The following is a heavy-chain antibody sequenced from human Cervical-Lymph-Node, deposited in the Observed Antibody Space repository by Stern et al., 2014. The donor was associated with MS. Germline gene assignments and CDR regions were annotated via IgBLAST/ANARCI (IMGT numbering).Heavy chain of an antibody. CDR1: GFSLSADLVG. Sequence: QVTLKESGPTLVKPTQTLTLTCTFSGFSLSADLVGVAWIRQPPGRALEGLGLNYWDDDQRYSPSLKTRLTIAKDTSKIQVILTMTNMDPVDTATYYCARHGMANYTFDYWGQGTLVTVSS. J-gene: IGHJ4*02. CDR3: ARHGMANYTFDY. CDR2: NYWDDDQ. V-gene: IGHV2-5*02. D-gene: IGHD5-24*01.